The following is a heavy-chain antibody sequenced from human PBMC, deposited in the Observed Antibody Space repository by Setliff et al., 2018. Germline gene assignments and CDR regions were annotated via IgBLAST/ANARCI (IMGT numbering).Heavy chain of an antibody. J-gene: IGHJ4*02. D-gene: IGHD3-10*01. Sequence: PGGSLRLSCAASGFSFSGYYMSWVRQAPGKGLEWVSTIYSGDRNTFYTDSVKGRFTIFRDTAKNSLYLQMNSLRAEDSAVYYCASYYYGSGSSYIPPHFDYWGLGTLVTVS. CDR1: GFSFSGYY. V-gene: IGHV3-11*04. CDR3: ASYYYGSGSSYIPPHFDY. CDR2: IYSGDRNT.